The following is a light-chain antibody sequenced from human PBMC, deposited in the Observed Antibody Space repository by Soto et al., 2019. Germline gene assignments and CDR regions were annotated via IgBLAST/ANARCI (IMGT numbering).Light chain of an antibody. J-gene: IGKJ4*01. V-gene: IGKV3-20*01. Sequence: ENLLTQSPGTLSLSPGGGATLSCRASQSVINNYLAWYQQKPVQAPRLLIYGASSRAPGIPDRCSGSGSGTDFTITISRLEPEDFAVYYCQQYGTSPLTFGRGTKVDIK. CDR1: QSVINNY. CDR2: GAS. CDR3: QQYGTSPLT.